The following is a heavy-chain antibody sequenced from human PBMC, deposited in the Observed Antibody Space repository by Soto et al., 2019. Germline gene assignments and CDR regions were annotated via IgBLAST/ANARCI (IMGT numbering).Heavy chain of an antibody. J-gene: IGHJ6*02. Sequence: SETLSLTCAVYGGSFSGYYWSWIRQTPGKGLEWIGEINHSGSTNYNPSLKSRVTISVDTSKNQFSLKLSSVTAADTAVYYCATNTIFGVDYGMDVWGQGNTVT. CDR1: GGSFSGYY. D-gene: IGHD3-3*01. CDR2: INHSGST. CDR3: ATNTIFGVDYGMDV. V-gene: IGHV4-34*01.